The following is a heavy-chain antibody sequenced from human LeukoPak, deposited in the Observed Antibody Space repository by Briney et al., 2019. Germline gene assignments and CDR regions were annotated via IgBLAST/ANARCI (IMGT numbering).Heavy chain of an antibody. Sequence: ASVKVSCKASGYTFTSHALHWVRQAPGESLERMAWINGATGATKCSQKFQARVTITRDTAASTADMELSSLGPEDTAVYYCARSIIIVPNTYYYYYYMDVWGQGTTVTVSS. CDR3: ARSIIIVPNTYYYYYYMDV. J-gene: IGHJ6*02. D-gene: IGHD2/OR15-2a*01. CDR1: GYTFTSHA. CDR2: INGATGAT. V-gene: IGHV1-3*01.